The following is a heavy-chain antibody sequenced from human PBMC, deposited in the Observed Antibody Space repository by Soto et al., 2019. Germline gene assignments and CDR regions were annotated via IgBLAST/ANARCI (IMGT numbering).Heavy chain of an antibody. J-gene: IGHJ4*02. V-gene: IGHV3-48*03. CDR3: ASLDLDNWNFSPSPF. CDR1: GFTFSNYG. Sequence: GGSLRLSCAASGFTFSNYGMNWVRQAPGKGLEWVSYISSSGSTIYYADSVKGRFTISRDNAKTSLYLQMNSLRAEDTAVYYCASLDLDNWNFSPSPFWGQATLVTVSS. D-gene: IGHD1-20*01. CDR2: ISSSGSTI.